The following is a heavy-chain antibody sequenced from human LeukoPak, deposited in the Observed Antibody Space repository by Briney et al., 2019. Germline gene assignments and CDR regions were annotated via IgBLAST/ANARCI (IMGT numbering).Heavy chain of an antibody. CDR3: ARQTFGVLYFDS. J-gene: IGHJ4*02. V-gene: IGHV4-61*02. Sequence: SETLSLTCIVSGGSISRGSYYWNWIRQPAGKGLEWLGRIYNSGSTNYNPSLKSRVTISTDMSKNQVPLKLSSVTAADTAVYYCARQTFGVLYFDSWGQGSPVIVSS. CDR2: IYNSGST. CDR1: GGSISRGSYY. D-gene: IGHD3-10*01.